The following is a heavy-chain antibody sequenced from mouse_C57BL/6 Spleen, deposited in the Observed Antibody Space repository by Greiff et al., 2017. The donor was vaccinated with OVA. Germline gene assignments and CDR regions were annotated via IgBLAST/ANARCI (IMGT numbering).Heavy chain of an antibody. D-gene: IGHD2-3*01. Sequence: VQLQQSGAELVRPGTSVKVSCKASGYAFTNYLIEWVKQRPGQGLEWIGVINPGSGGTNYNEKFKGKATLTADKSSSTAYMQLSSLTSEDSAVYFCARVSDGYYGYFDVWGTGTTVTVSS. V-gene: IGHV1-54*01. CDR2: INPGSGGT. J-gene: IGHJ1*03. CDR1: GYAFTNYL. CDR3: ARVSDGYYGYFDV.